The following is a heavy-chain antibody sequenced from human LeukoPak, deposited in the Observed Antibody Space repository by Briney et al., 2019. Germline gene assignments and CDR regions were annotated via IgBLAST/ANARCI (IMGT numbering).Heavy chain of an antibody. V-gene: IGHV3-30*03. CDR2: ISYDGSNK. CDR3: ARDSNLNSKDY. J-gene: IGHJ4*02. Sequence: GGSLRLSCAASGFTFSSYGMHWVRQAPGKGLEWVAVISYDGSNKYYADSVKGRFTISRDNSKNTLYLQMNSLRAEDTAVYYCARDSNLNSKDYWGQGTLVSVSS. D-gene: IGHD1/OR15-1a*01. CDR1: GFTFSSYG.